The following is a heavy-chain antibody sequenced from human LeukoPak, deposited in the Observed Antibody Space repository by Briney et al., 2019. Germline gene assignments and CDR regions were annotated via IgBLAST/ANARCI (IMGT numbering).Heavy chain of an antibody. Sequence: GGSLRLSCAAYGFTFSSYWMSWVRQAPGKGLEWVANIKQDGSEKYYVDSVKSRFTISRDNAKNSLFLQMNSLRAEDTAVYYCARDRVFDYWGQGTLVTVSS. J-gene: IGHJ4*02. CDR1: GFTFSSYW. CDR2: IKQDGSEK. V-gene: IGHV3-7*01. CDR3: ARDRVFDY.